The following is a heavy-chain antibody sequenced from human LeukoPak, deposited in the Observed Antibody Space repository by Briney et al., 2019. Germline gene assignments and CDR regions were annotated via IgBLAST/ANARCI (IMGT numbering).Heavy chain of an antibody. V-gene: IGHV4-59*01. CDR2: TYYSGST. CDR3: ARGQLGYWFDP. Sequence: SETLSLTCSVSGGSISSYYWSWIRQPPGKGLEWIGYTYYSGSTNYNPSLKSRVTISVDTSKNQFSLKLTSVTAADTAVYYCARGQLGYWFDPWGRGTLVTVSS. CDR1: GGSISSYY. J-gene: IGHJ5*02. D-gene: IGHD6-13*01.